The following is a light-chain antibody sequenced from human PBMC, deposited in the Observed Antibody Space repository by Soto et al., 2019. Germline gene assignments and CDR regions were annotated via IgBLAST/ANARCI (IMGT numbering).Light chain of an antibody. CDR2: AAS. CDR3: QQNYTTIRGYT. V-gene: IGKV1-39*01. J-gene: IGKJ2*01. Sequence: DIQMTQSPSSLSASVGDRVTITCRASQSISSYLNWYQQKPGKAPKLLIYAASSLQSGVPSRFSGSGSGTDFTLTISSLHPKDFATYYYQQNYTTIRGYTFGQGTKLEIK. CDR1: QSISSY.